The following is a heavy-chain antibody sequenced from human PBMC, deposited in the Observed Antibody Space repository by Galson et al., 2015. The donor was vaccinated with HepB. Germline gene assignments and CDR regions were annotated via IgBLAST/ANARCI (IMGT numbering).Heavy chain of an antibody. V-gene: IGHV3-15*01. Sequence: SLRLSCAASGFTFRDAWVNWVRQAPGRGLEWVGRIKSKDDGETTDYAAFVKSRFTVSRDDAKLSVYLQMNGLKTEDTAVYYCSPYSYDDDANRLFDFWGRGTLVTVTS. CDR2: IKSKDDGETT. CDR1: GFTFRDAW. J-gene: IGHJ4*02. CDR3: SPYSYDDDANRLFDF. D-gene: IGHD3-22*01.